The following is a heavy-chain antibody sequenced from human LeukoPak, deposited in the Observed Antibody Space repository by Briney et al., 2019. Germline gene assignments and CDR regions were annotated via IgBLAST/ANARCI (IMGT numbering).Heavy chain of an antibody. Sequence: GGSLRLSCAASGFTFSSYAMSWVRQAPGKGLEWVAVISYDGSNKYYADSVKGRFTISRDNSKNTLYLQMNSLRAEDTAVYYCARAFWNSLWFGELYFDYWGQGTLVTVSS. D-gene: IGHD3-10*01. CDR2: ISYDGSNK. V-gene: IGHV3-30*14. CDR3: ARAFWNSLWFGELYFDY. J-gene: IGHJ4*02. CDR1: GFTFSSYA.